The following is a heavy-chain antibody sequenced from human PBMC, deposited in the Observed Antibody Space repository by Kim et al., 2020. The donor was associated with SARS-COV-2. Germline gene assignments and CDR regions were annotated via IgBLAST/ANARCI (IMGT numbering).Heavy chain of an antibody. V-gene: IGHV3-53*01. Sequence: GGSLRLSCAASGFTVSSNYMSWVRQAPGKGLEWVSVIYSGGSTYYADSVKGRFTISRDNSKNTLYLQMNSLRAEETAVYYCARYYDILTGSRGMDVWGQGNTVTVSS. CDR2: IYSGGST. J-gene: IGHJ6*02. CDR1: GFTVSSNY. D-gene: IGHD3-9*01. CDR3: ARYYDILTGSRGMDV.